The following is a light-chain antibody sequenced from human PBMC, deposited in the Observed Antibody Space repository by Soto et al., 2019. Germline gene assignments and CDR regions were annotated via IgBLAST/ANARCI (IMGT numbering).Light chain of an antibody. CDR1: SSNIGSNY. Sequence: QSVLTQTPSASGTPGQRVTISCSGSSSNIGSNYVYWYRQLPGMAPKLLIYNNNQQPSGVPDRFSGSKSGTSDSLAISGLRSEDEADYYCATWDDSLSGVVFGGGTKLTVL. V-gene: IGLV1-47*02. CDR3: ATWDDSLSGVV. CDR2: NNN. J-gene: IGLJ2*01.